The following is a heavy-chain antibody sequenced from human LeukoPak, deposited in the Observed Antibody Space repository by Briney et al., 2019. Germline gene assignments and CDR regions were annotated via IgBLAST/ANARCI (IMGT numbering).Heavy chain of an antibody. V-gene: IGHV1-18*01. Sequence: GASVKVSCKASGYTFTSYGISWVRQAPGQGLEWMGWISAYNGNTNYAQKLQGRVTMTTDTSTSTAYMELRSLRSDDTAVYYCAREGNYDFWSGYPYWGQGTLVTVSS. J-gene: IGHJ4*02. CDR1: GYTFTSYG. CDR2: ISAYNGNT. CDR3: AREGNYDFWSGYPY. D-gene: IGHD3-3*01.